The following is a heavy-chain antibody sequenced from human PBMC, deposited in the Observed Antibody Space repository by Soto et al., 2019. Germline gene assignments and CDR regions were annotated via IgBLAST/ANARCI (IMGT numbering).Heavy chain of an antibody. D-gene: IGHD6-13*01. V-gene: IGHV1-24*01. Sequence: ASEKVSCKVSGYTLTELSIHWVRQAPGEGLEWMGGFDLENGETIYAQRFQGRVTMTEEASADTPYMERSSLRSEDTAVDYGAIEARRSNQFDHWGQGTMVTVSS. CDR2: FDLENGET. CDR1: GYTLTELS. CDR3: AIEARRSNQFDH. J-gene: IGHJ4*01.